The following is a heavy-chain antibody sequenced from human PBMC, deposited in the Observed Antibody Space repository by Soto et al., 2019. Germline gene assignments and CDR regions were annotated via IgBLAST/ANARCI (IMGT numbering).Heavy chain of an antibody. Sequence: SQTLSLTCAISGDSVSSNSAAWNWIRQSPSRGLEWLGRTYYRSKWYNDHAVSVKSRITINPDTSKNQFSLQLNSVTPEDTAVYYCARGGAVAGTVPYYYYYYGMDVWGQGTTVTVS. V-gene: IGHV6-1*01. D-gene: IGHD6-19*01. CDR2: TYYRSKWYN. CDR3: ARGGAVAGTVPYYYYYYGMDV. CDR1: GDSVSSNSAA. J-gene: IGHJ6*02.